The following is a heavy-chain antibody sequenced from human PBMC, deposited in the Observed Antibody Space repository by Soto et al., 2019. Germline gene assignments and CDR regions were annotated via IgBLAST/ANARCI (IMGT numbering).Heavy chain of an antibody. D-gene: IGHD3-22*01. CDR2: INPNSGGT. CDR3: ARDSTLYYDSSGVARDYGMDV. V-gene: IGHV1-2*02. CDR1: GYTFTGYY. Sequence: ASVKVSCKASGYTFTGYYIHWVRQAPGQGLEWMGWINPNSGGTNYAQKFQGRVTMTRDTSISTAYMELSRLRSDDTAVYYCARDSTLYYDSSGVARDYGMDVWGQGTRVTVSS. J-gene: IGHJ6*02.